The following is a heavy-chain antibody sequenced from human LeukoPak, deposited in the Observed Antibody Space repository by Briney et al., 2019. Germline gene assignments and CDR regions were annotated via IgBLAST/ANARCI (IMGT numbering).Heavy chain of an antibody. Sequence: SETLSLTCTVSGDSISSSSYYWGWIRQPPGKGLEWIGSIYYSGSTNYNPSLKSRVTISVDTSKNQFSLKLSSVTAADTAVYYCARARSSIAARGYYYYYMDVWGKGTTVTISS. CDR3: ARARSSIAARGYYYYYMDV. J-gene: IGHJ6*03. CDR2: IYYSGST. CDR1: GDSISSSSYY. V-gene: IGHV4-39*07. D-gene: IGHD6-13*01.